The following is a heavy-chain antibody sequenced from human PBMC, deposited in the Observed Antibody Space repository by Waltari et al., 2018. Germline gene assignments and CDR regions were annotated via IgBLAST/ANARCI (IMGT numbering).Heavy chain of an antibody. CDR3: ARGYSGSYSGWFDP. J-gene: IGHJ5*02. V-gene: IGHV3-7*01. CDR2: IKQDGSEK. Sequence: EVQLVESGGGLVQPGGSLRLSCAASGFTFRSYWMSWVRQAPGKGLEWVANIKQDGSEKYYVDSVKGRFTISRDNAKNSLYLQMNSLRAEDTAVYYCARGYSGSYSGWFDPWGQGTLVTVSS. D-gene: IGHD1-26*01. CDR1: GFTFRSYW.